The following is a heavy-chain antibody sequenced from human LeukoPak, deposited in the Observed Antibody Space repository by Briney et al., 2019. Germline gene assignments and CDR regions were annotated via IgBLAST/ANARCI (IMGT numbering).Heavy chain of an antibody. Sequence: PGRSLRLSCAASGFTFTSYVIHWVRQAPGKGLEWVAVVSYDGSHQDYADSVKGRFSISGDNSKNTLHLQMNSPRPEDTAVYYCARDPGALRYLEWGDYMDVWGKGTTVTVSS. J-gene: IGHJ6*03. CDR1: GFTFTSYV. V-gene: IGHV3-30*16. CDR3: ARDPGALRYLEWGDYMDV. CDR2: VSYDGSHQ. D-gene: IGHD3-3*01.